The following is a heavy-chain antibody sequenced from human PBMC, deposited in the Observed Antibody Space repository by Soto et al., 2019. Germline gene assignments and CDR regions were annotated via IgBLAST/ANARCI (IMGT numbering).Heavy chain of an antibody. Sequence: SQTLSLTCAISGDSVSSNSVAWNWFRQSPSRGLEWLGRTYYRSKWYNDYAVSVKSRITINPDTSKNQFSLQLNSVTPEDTAVYYCARANSSGWSYYYYYYGMDVWGQGTTVTVS. V-gene: IGHV6-1*01. CDR3: ARANSSGWSYYYYYYGMDV. CDR2: TYYRSKWYN. CDR1: GDSVSSNSVA. D-gene: IGHD6-19*01. J-gene: IGHJ6*02.